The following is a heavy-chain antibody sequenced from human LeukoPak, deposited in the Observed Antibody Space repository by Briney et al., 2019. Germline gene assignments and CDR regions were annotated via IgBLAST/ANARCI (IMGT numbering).Heavy chain of an antibody. CDR3: AELGITMIGGV. CDR2: FGGGGGST. J-gene: IGHJ6*04. Sequence: GGTLRLSCAASGFTFSSYGMSWVRQAPGKGLEWVSSFGGGGGSTYYADSVKGRFTISRDNAKNSLYLQMNSLRAEDTAVYYCAELGITMIGGVWGKGTTVTISS. V-gene: IGHV3-23*01. CDR1: GFTFSSYG. D-gene: IGHD3-10*02.